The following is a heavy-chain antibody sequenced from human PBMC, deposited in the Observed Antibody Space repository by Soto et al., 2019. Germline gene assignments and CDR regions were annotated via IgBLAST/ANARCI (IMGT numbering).Heavy chain of an antibody. J-gene: IGHJ4*02. D-gene: IGHD5-18*01. CDR1: GFTFNSYG. CDR3: AKDRDTYGAVYYFDF. Sequence: QVQLVESGGGVVQPGRSLRLSCAASGFTFNSYGMHWVRQAPGKGLQWVTVISYDGRDKKYVDTVKGRFTISRDNSKNTSYLEMNSLRAEDTAVYYCAKDRDTYGAVYYFDFWGQGTLVTVSS. V-gene: IGHV3-30*18. CDR2: ISYDGRDK.